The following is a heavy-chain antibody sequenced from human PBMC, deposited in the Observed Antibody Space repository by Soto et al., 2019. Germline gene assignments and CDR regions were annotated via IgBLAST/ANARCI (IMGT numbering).Heavy chain of an antibody. J-gene: IGHJ4*02. CDR1: GGSISSYY. CDR3: ARRGSGSYSDY. Sequence: SETLSLTCTVSGGSISSYYWSWIRQPPGKGLEWIGYIYYSGSTYYNPSLKSRVTISVDTSKNQFSLKLSSVTAADTAVYYCARRGSGSYSDYWGQGTLVTVSS. CDR2: IYYSGST. D-gene: IGHD3-10*01. V-gene: IGHV4-59*08.